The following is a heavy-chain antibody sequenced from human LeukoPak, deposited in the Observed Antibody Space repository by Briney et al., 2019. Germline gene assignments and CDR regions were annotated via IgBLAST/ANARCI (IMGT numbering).Heavy chain of an antibody. CDR3: AKSLGLGTVTTFDY. J-gene: IGHJ4*02. Sequence: GGSLRLSCAASGFMYSGFDMSWVRQAPGKGLEWVSYISSGSSTMYYAESVKGRFTISRDNAKTSLFLQMNGLRDEDTAVYYCAKSLGLGTVTTFDYWGQGTLVTVSS. V-gene: IGHV3-48*02. CDR2: ISSGSSTM. CDR1: GFMYSGFD. D-gene: IGHD4-17*01.